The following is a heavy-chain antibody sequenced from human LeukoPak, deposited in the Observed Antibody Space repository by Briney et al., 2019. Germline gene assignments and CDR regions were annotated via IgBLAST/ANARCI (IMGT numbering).Heavy chain of an antibody. CDR1: GYTFTNYW. V-gene: IGHV5-51*01. CDR3: ARASSQFYCSGGSCYRFFWFDP. D-gene: IGHD2-15*01. CDR2: IYPGDSDT. Sequence: GESLKISCKVSGYTFTNYWIGWVRQMPGKGLEWMGIIYPGDSDTRYSPSFQGQVTISADKSISTAYLQWSSLKASDTAMYYCARASSQFYCSGGSCYRFFWFDPWGQGTLVTVSS. J-gene: IGHJ5*01.